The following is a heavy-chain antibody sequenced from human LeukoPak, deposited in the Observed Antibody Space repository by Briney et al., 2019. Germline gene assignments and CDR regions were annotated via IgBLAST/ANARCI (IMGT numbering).Heavy chain of an antibody. V-gene: IGHV1-18*01. CDR3: ARDWDAMNNCFDP. CDR2: ISTNSDIR. CDR1: GYTFTNYG. Sequence: ASVKVSCKASGYTFTNYGISWVRQAPGQGLEWMGWISTNSDIRTYAQTLRGRFTMTTNTATTTAYMELNNLTFDDTAVYYCARDWDAMNNCFDPWGQGTPATVSS. D-gene: IGHD1-26*01. J-gene: IGHJ5*02.